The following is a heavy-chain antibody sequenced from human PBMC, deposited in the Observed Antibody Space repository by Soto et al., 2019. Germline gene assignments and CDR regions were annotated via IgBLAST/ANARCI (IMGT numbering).Heavy chain of an antibody. J-gene: IGHJ6*03. CDR2: IYYSGST. Sequence: SETLSLTCTVSGGSISSYYWSWIRQPPGKGLEWIGYIYYSGSTNYNPSLKSRVTISVDTSKNQFSLKLSSVTAADTAVYYCARLGYYDFWSGYPSPMDVWGKGTTVTVSS. V-gene: IGHV4-59*08. CDR3: ARLGYYDFWSGYPSPMDV. D-gene: IGHD3-3*01. CDR1: GGSISSYY.